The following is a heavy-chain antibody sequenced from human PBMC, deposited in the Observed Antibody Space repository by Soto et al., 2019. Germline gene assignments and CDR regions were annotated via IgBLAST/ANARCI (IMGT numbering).Heavy chain of an antibody. CDR3: AREGGYSYGYYYYGMDV. CDR1: GFTFRSYW. J-gene: IGHJ6*02. D-gene: IGHD5-18*01. Sequence: GGSLRLSCAASGFTFRSYWMSWVRQAPGKGLEWVANIKQDGSEKYYVDSVKGRFTISRDNAKNSLYLQMNSLRAEDTAVYYCAREGGYSYGYYYYGMDVWGQGTTVTVSS. CDR2: IKQDGSEK. V-gene: IGHV3-7*05.